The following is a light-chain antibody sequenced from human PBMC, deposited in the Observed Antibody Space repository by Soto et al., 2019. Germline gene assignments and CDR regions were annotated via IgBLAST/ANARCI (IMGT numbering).Light chain of an antibody. CDR2: DVN. V-gene: IGLV2-11*01. CDR1: SNDVGGYNY. CDR3: CSYAGSYTFVI. J-gene: IGLJ2*01. Sequence: QSALTQPRSVSGSPGQSITISCTGTSNDVGGYNYVSWYQQHPGKAPKLLIYDVNKRPSRVPDRFSGSKSGNTASLTISGLQAEDEADHHCCSYAGSYTFVIFGGGTKVTVL.